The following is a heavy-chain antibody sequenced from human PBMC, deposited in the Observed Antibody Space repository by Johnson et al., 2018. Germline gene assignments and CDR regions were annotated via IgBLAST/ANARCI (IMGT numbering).Heavy chain of an antibody. Sequence: VQLVESGGGVVQPGRSLRLSCAASGFTFSSYGMHWVRQAPGKGLEWVAVISYDGSNKYYADSVKGRFTISRDNSKNTLYLHMTSRRAEDTAVYYCAKESQSLLTRALYFQHWGQGTLVTVSS. CDR3: AKESQSLLTRALYFQH. V-gene: IGHV3-30*18. J-gene: IGHJ1*01. CDR1: GFTFSSYG. CDR2: ISYDGSNK.